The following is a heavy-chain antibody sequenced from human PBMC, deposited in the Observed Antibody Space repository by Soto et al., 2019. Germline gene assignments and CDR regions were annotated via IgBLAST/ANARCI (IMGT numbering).Heavy chain of an antibody. V-gene: IGHV4-59*08. CDR3: AAGGGLPRYY. Sequence: PSETLSLTCTVSGGSISSYYWSWIRQPPGKGLEWIGYTHYSGSTNYNPSLKSRVTISVDTSKNQFSLKLSSVTAADTAVYYCAAGGGLPRYYWGQGTLVTVSS. CDR1: GGSISSYY. CDR2: THYSGST. J-gene: IGHJ4*02. D-gene: IGHD5-12*01.